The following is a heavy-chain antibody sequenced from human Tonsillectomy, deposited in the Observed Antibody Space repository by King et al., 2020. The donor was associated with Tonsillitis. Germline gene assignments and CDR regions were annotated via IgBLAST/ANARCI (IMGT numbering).Heavy chain of an antibody. J-gene: IGHJ5*02. CDR1: GGSFSGYY. CDR2: INHSGST. D-gene: IGHD3-22*01. CDR3: ARAPYYYDSSDCYSRIDS. V-gene: IGHV4-34*01. Sequence: VQLQQWGAGLLKPSETLSLTCAVYGGSFSGYYWNWIRQPPGGGLEWIGEINHSGSTNYNPSLKSRVTVSVDTSKNQFSLKLSSVTAADTAVYYCARAPYYYDSSDCYSRIDSWGQGTLVTVSS.